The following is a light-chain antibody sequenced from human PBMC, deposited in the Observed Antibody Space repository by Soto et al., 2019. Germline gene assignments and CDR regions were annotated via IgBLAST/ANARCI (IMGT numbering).Light chain of an antibody. CDR2: SNN. CDR1: SSNIGSFT. Sequence: VVTQPPSASGTPGQRVTISCSGSSSNIGSFTVNWYQQLPGTAPKLLIYSNNQRPSGVPDRFSGSKSGTSASLAISGLQSEDEADYYCAAWDDSLNGVVFGGGTKLTVL. J-gene: IGLJ2*01. CDR3: AAWDDSLNGVV. V-gene: IGLV1-44*01.